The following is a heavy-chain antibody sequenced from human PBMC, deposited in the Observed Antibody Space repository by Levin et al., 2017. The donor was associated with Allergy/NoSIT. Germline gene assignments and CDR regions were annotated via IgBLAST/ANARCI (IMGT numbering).Heavy chain of an antibody. CDR2: IRQDGSDR. D-gene: IGHD2-2*01. J-gene: IGHJ6*02. Sequence: PGGSLRLSCAASGFTFSSYSMSWVRQAPGKGLEWVAKIRQDGSDRDYVDSVKGRFIISRDNAKNSLYLQMNSLRAEDTAVYYCARGAECSSTRCSPPYYYYGLDVWGQGTTVTVSS. CDR1: GFTFSSYS. V-gene: IGHV3-7*01. CDR3: ARGAECSSTRCSPPYYYYGLDV.